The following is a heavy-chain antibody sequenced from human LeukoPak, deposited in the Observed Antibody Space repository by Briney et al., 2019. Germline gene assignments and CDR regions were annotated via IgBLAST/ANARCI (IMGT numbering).Heavy chain of an antibody. CDR2: IYSGGST. CDR1: GFTFSSNY. Sequence: GSLRLSCAASGFTFSSNYMSWVRQAPGKGLEWVSVIYSGGSTYYADSVKGRFTISRDNSKNTLYLQMNSLRAEDTAVYYCASSHNDILTGYYTPFDYWGQGTLVTVSS. J-gene: IGHJ4*02. D-gene: IGHD3-9*01. CDR3: ASSHNDILTGYYTPFDY. V-gene: IGHV3-53*01.